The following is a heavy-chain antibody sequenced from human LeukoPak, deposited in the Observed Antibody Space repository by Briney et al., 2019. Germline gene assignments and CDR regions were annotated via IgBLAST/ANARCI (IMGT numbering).Heavy chain of an antibody. Sequence: GGSLRLSCAASGLIFSSYGMHWVRQAPGEGLEWVAYIRHDESKTFYADSVKGRFTISRDNSKNTLYLQMNSLRAEDTAVYYCARGSGAYYMDVWGKGTTVTVSS. D-gene: IGHD3-10*01. CDR2: IRHDESKT. V-gene: IGHV3-30*02. CDR3: ARGSGAYYMDV. CDR1: GLIFSSYG. J-gene: IGHJ6*03.